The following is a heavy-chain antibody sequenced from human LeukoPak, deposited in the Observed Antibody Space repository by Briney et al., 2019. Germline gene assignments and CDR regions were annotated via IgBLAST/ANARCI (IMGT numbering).Heavy chain of an antibody. V-gene: IGHV3-30*18. CDR1: GFTFSSYG. Sequence: SGGSLRLSCAASGFTFSSYGMHWVRQAPGKGLEWVAVISYDGSNKYYADSVKGRFTISRDNSKNTLYLQMNSLRAEDTAVYYCAKEDIVATNCDYWGQGTLVTVSS. CDR2: ISYDGSNK. D-gene: IGHD5-12*01. J-gene: IGHJ4*02. CDR3: AKEDIVATNCDY.